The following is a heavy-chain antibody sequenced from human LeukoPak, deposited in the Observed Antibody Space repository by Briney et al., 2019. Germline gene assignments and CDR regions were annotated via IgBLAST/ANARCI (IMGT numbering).Heavy chain of an antibody. V-gene: IGHV1-46*01. J-gene: IGHJ6*02. CDR2: INPSGGST. Sequence: GASVKVSCKASGYTFTSYYMHWVRQAPGQGLEWMGIINPSGGSTSYAQKFQGRVTMTRDTSTSTAYMELRSLRSEDTAVYYCARRDTGYSYGYGRYYGMDVWGQGTTVTVSS. CDR1: GYTFTSYY. D-gene: IGHD5-18*01. CDR3: ARRDTGYSYGYGRYYGMDV.